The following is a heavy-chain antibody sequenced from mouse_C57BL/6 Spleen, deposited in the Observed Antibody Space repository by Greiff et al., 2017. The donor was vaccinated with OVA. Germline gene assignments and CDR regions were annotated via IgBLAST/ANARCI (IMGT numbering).Heavy chain of an antibody. D-gene: IGHD1-1*01. J-gene: IGHJ2*01. CDR3: TAGVTTVVAPFDY. CDR1: GFTFSNYW. CDR2: IRLKSDNYAT. V-gene: IGHV6-3*01. Sequence: EVKVVESGGGLVQPGGSMKLSCVASGFTFSNYWMNWVRQSPEKGLEWVAQIRLKSDNYATHYAESVKGRFTISRDDSKSSVYLQMNNLRAEDTGIYYCTAGVTTVVAPFDYWGQGTTLTVSS.